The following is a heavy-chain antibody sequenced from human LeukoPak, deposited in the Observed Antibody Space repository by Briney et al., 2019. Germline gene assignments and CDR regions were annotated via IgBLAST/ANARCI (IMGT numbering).Heavy chain of an antibody. CDR2: IRVGGDAT. D-gene: IGHD2-15*01. CDR3: AKRRYCDDVRCRDFDY. J-gene: IGHJ4*02. V-gene: IGHV3-23*01. Sequence: PGGSLRLSCAASGFTFRRYAMNWVRQAPGEGLEWVSAIRVGGDATYYADSVKGRFTISRDNSKTTLYLEMNSPRAGDTAVYYCAKRRYCDDVRCRDFDYWGQGTLVTVSS. CDR1: GFTFRRYA.